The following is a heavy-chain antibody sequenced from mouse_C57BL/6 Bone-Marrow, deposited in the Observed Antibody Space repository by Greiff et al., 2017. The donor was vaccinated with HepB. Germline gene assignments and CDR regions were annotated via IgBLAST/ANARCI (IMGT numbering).Heavy chain of an antibody. D-gene: IGHD1-1*01. CDR1: GFTFSSYT. J-gene: IGHJ3*01. V-gene: IGHV5-9*01. CDR3: ARHDYYGSGAY. CDR2: ISGGGGNT. Sequence: EVQLVESGGGLVKPGGSLKLSCAASGFTFSSYTMSWVRQTPEKRLEWVATISGGGGNTYYPDSVKGRFTISRDNAKNTLYLQMSSLRSEDTALYYCARHDYYGSGAYWGQGTLVTVSA.